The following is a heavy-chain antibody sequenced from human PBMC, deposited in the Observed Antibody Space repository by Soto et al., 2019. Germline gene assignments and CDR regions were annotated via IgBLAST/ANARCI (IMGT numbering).Heavy chain of an antibody. D-gene: IGHD2-21*01. J-gene: IGHJ4*02. CDR2: ISFDGRKT. CDR1: GFTFSAYA. CDR3: AKATTARGDTAMIYCGGDCLHFDY. V-gene: IGHV3-30*04. Sequence: GGSLRLSCAASGFTFSAYAMHWVRQAPGKGLEWVAVISFDGRKTYYADSMKGRFTISRDNSKDTLYLQMNSLRAEDTAVYYCAKATTARGDTAMIYCGGDCLHFDYWGQGTLVTVSS.